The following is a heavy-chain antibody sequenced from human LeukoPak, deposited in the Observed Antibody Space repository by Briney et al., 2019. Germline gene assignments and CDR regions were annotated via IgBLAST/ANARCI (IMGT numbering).Heavy chain of an antibody. Sequence: PGGSVRLSWAASGLTFSTYGMGWVRQAARGGRGWVSGIGGVGDNTNYADSVKGRFTISRDNSKNTLSLQMSSLRVEDTAVYYCARDRSCPGGSCYMDVWGRGTTVTVSS. V-gene: IGHV3-23*01. CDR1: GLTFSTYG. D-gene: IGHD2-15*01. J-gene: IGHJ6*03. CDR2: IGGVGDNT. CDR3: ARDRSCPGGSCYMDV.